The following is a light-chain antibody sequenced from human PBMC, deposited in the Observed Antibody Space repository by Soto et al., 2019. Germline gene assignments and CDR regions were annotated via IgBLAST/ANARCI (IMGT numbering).Light chain of an antibody. CDR2: DTS. CDR1: QSIGTS. Sequence: EIVLTQSPATLSLSPGERATLSCRASQSIGTSLAWYQQKPGQAPRLLIHDTSSRATGIPARFSGSGSGTDFSLTISSLEPEDFAVYYCQQRGNWPLTFGQGTKV. J-gene: IGKJ1*01. CDR3: QQRGNWPLT. V-gene: IGKV3-11*01.